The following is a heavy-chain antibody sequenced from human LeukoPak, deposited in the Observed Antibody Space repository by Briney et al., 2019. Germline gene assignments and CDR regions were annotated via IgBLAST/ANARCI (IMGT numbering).Heavy chain of an antibody. D-gene: IGHD3-9*01. CDR2: IYYSGST. CDR1: GGPISSSSYY. Sequence: TSETLSLTCTVSGGPISSSSYYWGWIRQPPGKGLEWIGSIYYSGSTYYNPSLKSRVTISVDTSKNQFSLKLSSVTAADTAVYYCAGPAYYDILTGYYTDAFDIWGQGTMVTVSS. J-gene: IGHJ3*02. CDR3: AGPAYYDILTGYYTDAFDI. V-gene: IGHV4-39*01.